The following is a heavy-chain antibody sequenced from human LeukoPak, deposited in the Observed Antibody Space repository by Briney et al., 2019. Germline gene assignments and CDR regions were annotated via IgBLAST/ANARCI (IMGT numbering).Heavy chain of an antibody. J-gene: IGHJ6*03. D-gene: IGHD3-10*01. CDR3: ARAPSAGSAYYYYYYMDV. CDR2: ISGSGGST. V-gene: IGHV3-23*01. Sequence: GGSLRLSCAASGFTFSSYATGWVRQAPGKGLEWVSAISGSGGSTYYADSVKGRFTISRDNSKNTLYLQMNSLRAEDTAVYYCARAPSAGSAYYYYYYMDVWGKGTTVTVSS. CDR1: GFTFSSYA.